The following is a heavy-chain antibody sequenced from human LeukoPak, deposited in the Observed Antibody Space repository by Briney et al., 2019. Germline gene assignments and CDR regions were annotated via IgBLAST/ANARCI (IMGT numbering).Heavy chain of an antibody. CDR3: ARGVPSGVDYFDY. Sequence: GGSLRLSCAASGFTSSSYWISWVRQAPGKGLEWVANIKQDGSEKYYVDSVKGRFTISGDNAKNSLFLQMSSLRAEDTAVYFCARGVPSGVDYFDYWGQGTLVTVSS. D-gene: IGHD6-19*01. CDR2: IKQDGSEK. CDR1: GFTSSSYW. J-gene: IGHJ4*02. V-gene: IGHV3-7*01.